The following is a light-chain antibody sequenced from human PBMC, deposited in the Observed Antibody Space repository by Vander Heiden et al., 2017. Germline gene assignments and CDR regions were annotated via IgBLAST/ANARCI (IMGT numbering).Light chain of an antibody. CDR3: AAWDDNLNGLYV. CDR1: SSNMGSNC. Sequence: QAVLTQPASASGTPGQRVTISCSGRSSNMGSNCVSWYQRLPGTAPKLLIYIDNQRPSGVPDRFSGSKSGTSASLAISGLQSEDEAEYFCAAWDDNLNGLYVFGTGTKVTVL. J-gene: IGLJ1*01. CDR2: IDN. V-gene: IGLV1-44*01.